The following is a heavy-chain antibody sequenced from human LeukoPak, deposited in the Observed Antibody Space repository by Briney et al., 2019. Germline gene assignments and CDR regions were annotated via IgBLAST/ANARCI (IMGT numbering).Heavy chain of an antibody. CDR3: ARAGRGGGYYAYYFDY. D-gene: IGHD3-3*01. J-gene: IGHJ4*02. CDR2: IYYSGST. CDR1: GGSISSGDYY. Sequence: SETLSLTCTVSGGSISSGDYYWSWIRQPPGKGLEWIGYIYYSGSTYYNPSLKSRVTISVDTSKNQFSLKLSSVTAADTAVYYCARAGRGGGYYAYYFDYWGQGTLVTVSS. V-gene: IGHV4-30-4*01.